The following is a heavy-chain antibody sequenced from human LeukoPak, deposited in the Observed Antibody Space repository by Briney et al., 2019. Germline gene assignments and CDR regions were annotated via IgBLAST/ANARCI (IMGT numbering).Heavy chain of an antibody. V-gene: IGHV3-21*01. J-gene: IGHJ4*02. CDR1: GFTFNNYA. D-gene: IGHD5-18*01. CDR3: ARAGGYSYGYNY. CDR2: ISSSSSYI. Sequence: GGSLRLSCAASGFTFNNYAMNWVRQAPGKGLEWVSSISSSSSYIYYADSVKGRFTISRDNAKNSLYLQMNSLRAEDTAVYYCARAGGYSYGYNYWGQGTLVTVSS.